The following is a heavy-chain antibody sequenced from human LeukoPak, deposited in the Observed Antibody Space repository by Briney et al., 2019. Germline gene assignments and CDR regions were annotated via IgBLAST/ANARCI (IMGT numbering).Heavy chain of an antibody. D-gene: IGHD4-23*01. Sequence: ASVKVSCKASGYTFTGYYMHWVRQAPGQGLEWMGWINPNSGGTNYAQKFQGRVTMTRDTSISTAYMELSRLRSDDTAMYYCAVMTTVVTPNFDYWGQGTLVTVSS. V-gene: IGHV1-2*02. CDR1: GYTFTGYY. CDR3: AVMTTVVTPNFDY. CDR2: INPNSGGT. J-gene: IGHJ4*02.